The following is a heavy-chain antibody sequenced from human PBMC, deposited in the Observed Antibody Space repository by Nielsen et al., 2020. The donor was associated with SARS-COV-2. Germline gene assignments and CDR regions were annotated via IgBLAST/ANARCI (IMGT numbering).Heavy chain of an antibody. D-gene: IGHD6-6*01. J-gene: IGHJ4*02. CDR2: IRYDGSDS. Sequence: GESLKISCAASGFTFSDTWMSWARQAPGRGLEWVAFIRYDGSDSFYADSVKGRFMISRDNSKNTLYLQMNSLRADDTAVYYCVKVDEYSSIFDYWGQGSLVTVSS. CDR3: VKVDEYSSIFDY. V-gene: IGHV3-30*02. CDR1: GFTFSDTW.